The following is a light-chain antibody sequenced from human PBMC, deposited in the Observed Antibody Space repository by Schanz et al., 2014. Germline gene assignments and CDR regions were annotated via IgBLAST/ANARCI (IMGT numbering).Light chain of an antibody. V-gene: IGKV3D-15*01. J-gene: IGKJ2*01. Sequence: EIVMTQSPATLSVSPGDRATLSCRASQSVSSKLAWYQQKAGQAPRLLIYDASNRASGIPDRFSGIGSGTEFSLTISRLEPEDFAVYYCQQYGNSPPFTFGQGTRLEIK. CDR1: QSVSSK. CDR3: QQYGNSPPFT. CDR2: DAS.